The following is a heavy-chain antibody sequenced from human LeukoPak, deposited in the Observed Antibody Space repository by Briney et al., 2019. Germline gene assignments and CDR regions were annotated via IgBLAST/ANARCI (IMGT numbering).Heavy chain of an antibody. CDR3: ARHGGITIFGVAQPGGAFDI. J-gene: IGHJ3*02. CDR2: IIPIFGTT. V-gene: IGHV1-69*05. CDR1: GGTFSRYA. D-gene: IGHD3-3*01. Sequence: ASVKVSCKASGGTFSRYAIGWVRQAPGQGVQWMGEIIPIFGTTNYAQNFQGRVTITTDESTSIAYMELRSLRSDDTAVYYCARHGGITIFGVAQPGGAFDIWGQGTVVTVSS.